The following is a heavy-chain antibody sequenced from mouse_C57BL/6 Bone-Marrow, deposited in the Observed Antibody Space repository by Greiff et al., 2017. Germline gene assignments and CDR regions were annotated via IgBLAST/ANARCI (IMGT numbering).Heavy chain of an antibody. CDR3: ARERRRWYFDV. CDR1: GYTFTDYY. CDR2: INPYNGGT. J-gene: IGHJ1*03. Sequence: EVQLQQSGPVLVKPGASVKMSCKASGYTFTDYYMNWVKQSHGKSLEWIGVINPYNGGTSYNQKFKGKATLTVDKSSSTAYMELNSLTSEDSAVYYGARERRRWYFDVWGTGTTVTVSS. V-gene: IGHV1-19*01.